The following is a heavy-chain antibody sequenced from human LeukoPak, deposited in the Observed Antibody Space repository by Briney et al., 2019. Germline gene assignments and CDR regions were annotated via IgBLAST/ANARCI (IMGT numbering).Heavy chain of an antibody. CDR3: AKDRAGYSYGMFDS. V-gene: IGHV3-23*01. J-gene: IGHJ4*02. D-gene: IGHD5-18*01. CDR2: IVNSGGST. CDR1: GFTFSNYA. Sequence: PGGSLRLSCVASGFTFSNYAMSWVRQAPGKGLEWVSGIVNSGGSTYYADSVKGRLTISRDNSKKTVYLQMSSLRGDDTAVYYCAKDRAGYSYGMFDSWGQGTLVTVSS.